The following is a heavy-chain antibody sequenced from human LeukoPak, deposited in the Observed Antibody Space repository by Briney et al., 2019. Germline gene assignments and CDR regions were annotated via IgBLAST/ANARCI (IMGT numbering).Heavy chain of an antibody. Sequence: PSETLSLTCTVSGGSISSSSYYWGWIRQPPGKGLEWIGYIYYSGSTNYNPSLKSRVTISIDTSKNQFSLKLTSVTAADTAVYYCARDWDYMDVWGKGTTVTISS. CDR1: GGSISSSSYY. J-gene: IGHJ6*03. CDR2: IYYSGST. V-gene: IGHV4-61*01. CDR3: ARDWDYMDV. D-gene: IGHD3-16*01.